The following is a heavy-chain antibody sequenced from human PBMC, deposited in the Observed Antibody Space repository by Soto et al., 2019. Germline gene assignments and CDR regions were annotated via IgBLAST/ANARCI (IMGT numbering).Heavy chain of an antibody. CDR2: INHSGST. CDR1: GGSFRGYY. J-gene: IGHJ4*02. CDR3: ARRLRGQYDFWSGYLTHFDY. Sequence: PSETLSLTCAVYGGSFRGYYWSWIRQPPWKGLEWIGEINHSGSTNYNPSLKSRVTISVDTSKNQFSLKLSSVTAADTAVYYCARRLRGQYDFWSGYLTHFDYWGQGTLVTVSS. D-gene: IGHD3-3*01. V-gene: IGHV4-34*01.